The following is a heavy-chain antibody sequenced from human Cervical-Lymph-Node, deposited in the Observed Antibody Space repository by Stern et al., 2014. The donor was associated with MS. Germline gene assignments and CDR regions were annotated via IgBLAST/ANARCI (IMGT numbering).Heavy chain of an antibody. J-gene: IGHJ6*02. CDR3: ARGRLWFGELSGYYGMDV. V-gene: IGHV1-8*01. CDR2: MNPNSGNT. D-gene: IGHD3-10*01. CDR1: GYTFTSYD. Sequence: VQLVESGAEVKKPGASVKVSCKASGYTFTSYDINWVRQATGQGLEWMGWMNPNSGNTGYAQKFQGRVTMTRNTSISTAYMELSSLRSEDTAVYYCARGRLWFGELSGYYGMDVWGQGTTVTVSS.